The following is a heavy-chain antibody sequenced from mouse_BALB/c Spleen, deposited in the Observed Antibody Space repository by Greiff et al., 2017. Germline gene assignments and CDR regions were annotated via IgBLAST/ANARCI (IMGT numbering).Heavy chain of an antibody. CDR2: ISSGGST. CDR1: GFTFSSYA. D-gene: IGHD2-1*01. Sequence: EVKLVESGGGLVKPGGSLKLSCAASGFTFSSYAMSWVRQTPEKRLEWVASISSGGSTYYPDSVKGRFTISRDNARNILYLQMSSLRSEDTAMYYCAREGGNYVRETWFAYWGQGTLVTVSA. CDR3: AREGGNYVRETWFAY. J-gene: IGHJ3*01. V-gene: IGHV5-6-5*01.